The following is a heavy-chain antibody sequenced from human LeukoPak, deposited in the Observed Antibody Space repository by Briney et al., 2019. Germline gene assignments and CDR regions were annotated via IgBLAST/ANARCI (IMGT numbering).Heavy chain of an antibody. CDR1: GYTFTGYY. CDR3: ARRSGSQPFDY. Sequence: ASVKVSCKASGYTFTGYYMHWVRQAPGQGLEWMGWINTNTGNPTYAQGFTGRFVFSLDTSVSTAYLQISSLKAEDTAVYYCARRSGSQPFDYWGQGTLVTVSS. D-gene: IGHD1-26*01. J-gene: IGHJ4*02. CDR2: INTNTGNP. V-gene: IGHV7-4-1*02.